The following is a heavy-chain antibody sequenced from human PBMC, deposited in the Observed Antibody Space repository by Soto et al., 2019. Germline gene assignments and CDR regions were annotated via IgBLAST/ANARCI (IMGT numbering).Heavy chain of an antibody. CDR2: ISSSSSII. D-gene: IGHD1-1*01. V-gene: IGHV3-48*02. Sequence: EVQLVESGGGLVQPGGSLRLSCAASGFTFNTYSLSWVRKVPGKGLQWVSYISSSSSIIYYADFVKGRFTISRDNAKNSLYLQMNSLRDEDTAVYYCARSDGTFDIWAQGTMVTVSS. J-gene: IGHJ3*02. CDR3: ARSDGTFDI. CDR1: GFTFNTYS.